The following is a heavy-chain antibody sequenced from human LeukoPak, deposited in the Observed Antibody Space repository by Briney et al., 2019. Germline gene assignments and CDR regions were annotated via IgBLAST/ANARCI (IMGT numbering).Heavy chain of an antibody. D-gene: IGHD2-2*01. J-gene: IGHJ4*02. CDR2: FDLEDGET. Sequence: GASVKVSCKVSGYTLTELSMYWVRQAPGKGLEWMGSFDLEDGETIYAQRFQGRVTMTEDTSTDTAYMELSSLRSEDTAVYYCVGDIVVVPAAIDDYYFDYWGQGTLVTVSS. CDR3: VGDIVVVPAAIDDYYFDY. V-gene: IGHV1-24*01. CDR1: GYTLTELS.